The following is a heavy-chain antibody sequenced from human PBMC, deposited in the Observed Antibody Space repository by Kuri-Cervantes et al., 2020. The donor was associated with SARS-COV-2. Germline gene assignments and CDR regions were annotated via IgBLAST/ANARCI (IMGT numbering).Heavy chain of an antibody. D-gene: IGHD3-16*02. CDR2: IYTSGSP. CDR3: ARDPLGFTFGGVIVDAFDI. Sequence: SETLSLTCTVSGGSISSYYWSWIRQPAGKGLEWIGRIYTSGSPNYIPSLKSRVTMSVDTSKNQFSLKLSSVTAADTAVYYCARDPLGFTFGGVIVDAFDIWGQGTVVTVSS. V-gene: IGHV4-4*07. CDR1: GGSISSYY. J-gene: IGHJ3*02.